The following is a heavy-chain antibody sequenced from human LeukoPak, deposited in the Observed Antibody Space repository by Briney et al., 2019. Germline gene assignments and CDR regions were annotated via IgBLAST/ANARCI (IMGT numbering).Heavy chain of an antibody. V-gene: IGHV3-30*18. CDR1: GFTFSSYG. CDR2: ISYDGSNK. Sequence: PGRSLRLSCAASGFTFSSYGMHWVRQAPGKGLEWVAVISYDGSNKYHADSVKGRFTISRDNSKNTLYLQVNSLRPEDTAVYYCAEDPSSVWYYFDYWGQGTLVTVSS. D-gene: IGHD6-19*01. J-gene: IGHJ4*02. CDR3: AEDPSSVWYYFDY.